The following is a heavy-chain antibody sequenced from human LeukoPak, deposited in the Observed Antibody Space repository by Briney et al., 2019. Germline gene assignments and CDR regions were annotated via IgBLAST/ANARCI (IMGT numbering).Heavy chain of an antibody. V-gene: IGHV1-2*02. J-gene: IGHJ4*02. CDR1: GFTFSDHY. Sequence: GASLTVSCTPSGFTFSDHYMHWLRQAPGQGLEWMGWIKPDSVATNYAQTFQGRFTMSRDMSISTVYMELTSLTSDDTAMYWCARDHDYGPDYWGQGTLVTVSA. D-gene: IGHD4/OR15-4a*01. CDR3: ARDHDYGPDY. CDR2: IKPDSVAT.